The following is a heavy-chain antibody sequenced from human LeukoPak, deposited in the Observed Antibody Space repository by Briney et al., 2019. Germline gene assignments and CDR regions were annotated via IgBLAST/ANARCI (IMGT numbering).Heavy chain of an antibody. CDR3: ARSESVGAVDY. V-gene: IGHV3-7*01. Sequence: PGGSLRLSCAASGFTFSSYWMSWVRQAPGKGLEWVANINQDGRETYYVAAVEGRFTISRENAENSLYLQMNSLRVEDTAVYYCARSESVGAVDYWGQGNVVTVSS. CDR1: GFTFSSYW. CDR2: INQDGRET. J-gene: IGHJ4*02. D-gene: IGHD3-16*01.